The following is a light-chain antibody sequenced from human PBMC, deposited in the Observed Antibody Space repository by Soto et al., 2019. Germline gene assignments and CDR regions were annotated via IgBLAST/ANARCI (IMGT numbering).Light chain of an antibody. CDR2: GAS. Sequence: EVILTQSPDTLSLCPGERATLSFRASQTVSSNYLAWCQQRPGQAPRLLIYGASTRAAGIPDRFSGSGSGTDFTLTITRLEPEDSAVYFCQQYTGPPTTFGQGTRLEI. J-gene: IGKJ5*01. CDR3: QQYTGPPTT. CDR1: QTVSSNY. V-gene: IGKV3-20*01.